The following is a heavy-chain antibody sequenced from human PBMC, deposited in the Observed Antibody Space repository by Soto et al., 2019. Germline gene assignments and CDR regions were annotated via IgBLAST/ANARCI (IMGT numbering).Heavy chain of an antibody. Sequence: VRLVESGGGVVQPGRSLRLSCAASGFTFSEYAMHWVRQAPGKGLEWVAVVSHDGRNTHYADSVKGRFTISRDSSKNTVSLEMTSLRAEETAVYYCAKGGRQWLVTSDFNYWGQGALVTVSS. CDR2: VSHDGRNT. CDR1: GFTFSEYA. J-gene: IGHJ4*02. CDR3: AKGGRQWLVTSDFNY. V-gene: IGHV3-30*18. D-gene: IGHD6-19*01.